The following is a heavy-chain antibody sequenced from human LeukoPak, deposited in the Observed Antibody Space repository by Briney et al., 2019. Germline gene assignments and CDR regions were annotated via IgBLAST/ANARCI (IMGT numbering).Heavy chain of an antibody. J-gene: IGHJ4*02. Sequence: PSETLSLTCAVSGGSISSSNWWSWVRQPPGQGLEWIGEIYHSGSTNYNPSLKSRVTISVDKSKNQFSLKLSSVTAADTAVYYCARMGATTWAERDFFDYRGQGTLVTVSS. CDR3: ARMGATTWAERDFFDY. D-gene: IGHD5-12*01. V-gene: IGHV4-4*02. CDR2: IYHSGST. CDR1: GGSISSSNW.